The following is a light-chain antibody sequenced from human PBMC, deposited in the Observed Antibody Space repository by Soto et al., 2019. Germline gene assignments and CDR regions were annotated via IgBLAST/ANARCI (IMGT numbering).Light chain of an antibody. CDR2: DDT. J-gene: IGLJ1*01. CDR3: CSYADGRYV. V-gene: IGLV2-23*01. CDR1: ASDVGSYKL. Sequence: QSVLTQPASVSGSPGQSITIPCTGTASDVGSYKLVSWYQHHPGKVPKLMIYDDTLRPSGLSNRFSGSRSGNTASLTISGLQAEDEADYYCCSYADGRYVFGTGSKVTVL.